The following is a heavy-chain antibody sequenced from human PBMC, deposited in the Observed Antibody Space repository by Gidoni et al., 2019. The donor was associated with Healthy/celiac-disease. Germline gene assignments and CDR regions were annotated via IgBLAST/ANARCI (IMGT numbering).Heavy chain of an antibody. D-gene: IGHD3-22*01. CDR3: AKASVLGNPSQPTMMGPVGFDP. CDR1: GFTFSSYV. Sequence: EVQLLESGGGLVQPGGSLRLSCAASGFTFSSYVISWVRQAPGKGLAWVSGIGGGGGSTCCADSVKGRFTISRDNSKNTLYLQMNSLRAEDTAVYYCAKASVLGNPSQPTMMGPVGFDPWGQGTLVTVSS. J-gene: IGHJ5*02. CDR2: IGGGGGST. V-gene: IGHV3-23*01.